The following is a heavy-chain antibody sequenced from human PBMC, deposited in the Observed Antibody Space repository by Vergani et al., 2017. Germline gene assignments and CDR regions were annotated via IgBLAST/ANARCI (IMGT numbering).Heavy chain of an antibody. CDR1: GFSFNSYW. CDR2: IKSDGSIT. D-gene: IGHD6-19*01. V-gene: IGHV3-74*03. CDR3: AAGIAVAVPERY. J-gene: IGHJ4*02. Sequence: DVHLAESGGGFFQPGGSLRLSCSASGFSFNSYWMHWVRQVPGKGLLWVSRIKSDGSITAYADSVKGRFTISRDNAQNTLYLQMNSLRAEDTAVYYCAAGIAVAVPERYWGQGTLVTVSS.